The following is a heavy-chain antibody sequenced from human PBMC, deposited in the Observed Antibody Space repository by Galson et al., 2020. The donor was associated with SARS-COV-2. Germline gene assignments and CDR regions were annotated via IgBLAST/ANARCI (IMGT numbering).Heavy chain of an antibody. D-gene: IGHD2-8*01. CDR1: GGSISSSGYH. CDR3: AGHSLRRALDCTSRVCYPSYFDF. J-gene: IGHJ4*02. Sequence: SETLSLTCSVSGGSISSSGYHWGWIRQPPGKGLEWIGSISYSGSTFYNSYLQSRVTSSVDTSKNQFSLKLTSVTATDTAIYYCAGHSLRRALDCTSRVCYPSYFDFWGQGTLVTVSS. CDR2: ISYSGST. V-gene: IGHV4-39*01.